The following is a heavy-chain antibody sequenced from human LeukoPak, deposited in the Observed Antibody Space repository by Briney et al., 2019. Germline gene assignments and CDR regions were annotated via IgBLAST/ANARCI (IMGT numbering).Heavy chain of an antibody. D-gene: IGHD4-17*01. CDR1: GYTFTNYY. CDR2: INPSDGST. CDR3: ARAGGTTVTTSNDY. J-gene: IGHJ4*02. V-gene: IGHV1-46*01. Sequence: GASVKVSCKASGYTFTNYYMHWVRQAPGQGLEWMGIINPSDGSTSYAQNFQGRVTMTTDTSTNTAHMDLRSLRSDDTAVYYCARAGGTTVTTSNDYWGQGTLVTVSS.